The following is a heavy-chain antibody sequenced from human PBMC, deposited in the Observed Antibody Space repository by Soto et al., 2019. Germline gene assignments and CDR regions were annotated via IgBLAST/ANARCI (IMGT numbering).Heavy chain of an antibody. CDR1: GGSISSGDYY. D-gene: IGHD3-22*01. V-gene: IGHV4-30-4*01. Sequence: PAETLSLTCTVSGGSISSGDYYWMWIRHPPGKGLEWIGYIYYSGSTYYNPSLKSRVTISVDTSKNQFSLKLSSVTAADTAVYYCARRQRITMIVVVIADAFDIWGQGTMVTVSS. CDR3: ARRQRITMIVVVIADAFDI. J-gene: IGHJ3*02. CDR2: IYYSGST.